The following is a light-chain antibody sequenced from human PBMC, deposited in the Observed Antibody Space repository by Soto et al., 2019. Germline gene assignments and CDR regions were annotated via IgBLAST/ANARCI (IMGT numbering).Light chain of an antibody. CDR2: DVT. CDR1: SSDVGGFNY. CDR3: NSYTSSITYV. V-gene: IGLV2-14*03. Sequence: QSALTQPASVSGSPGQSITISCTGTSSDVGGFNYVSWYQQHPGKAPKLMLYDVTNRPSGVSYRFSGSKSGNTASLTISGLQAEDEADYYCNSYTSSITYVFGTGTKLTVL. J-gene: IGLJ1*01.